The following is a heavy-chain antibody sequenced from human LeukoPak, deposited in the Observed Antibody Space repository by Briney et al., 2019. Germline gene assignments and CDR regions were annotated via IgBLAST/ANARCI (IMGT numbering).Heavy chain of an antibody. Sequence: PSETLSLTCTLSGVSITSHNWNWLRQPAGKGLEWIGRVFPSGGTNYNPSLKSRVTMSVDTSKNQFSLTLSSVTAADTAVYYCARAYCSGGSCYSSRGMFDPWGQGTLVTVSS. D-gene: IGHD2-15*01. CDR2: VFPSGGT. J-gene: IGHJ5*02. CDR3: ARAYCSGGSCYSSRGMFDP. V-gene: IGHV4-4*07. CDR1: GVSITSHN.